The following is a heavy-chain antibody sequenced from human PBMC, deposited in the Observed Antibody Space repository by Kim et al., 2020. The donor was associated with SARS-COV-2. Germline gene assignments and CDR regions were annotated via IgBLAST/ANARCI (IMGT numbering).Heavy chain of an antibody. J-gene: IGHJ2*01. CDR3: ARGLRPGSYTPPGF. V-gene: IGHV4-31*03. D-gene: IGHD3-10*01. Sequence: SETLSLTCNVSGGSISRVGYYWAWIRQSPGKGLELIGFIYNSGNTYYNPSLKSRLKMSVDASKTQFSLELASVTAADTAVYYCARGLRPGSYTPPGFWG. CDR1: GGSISRVGYY. CDR2: IYNSGNT.